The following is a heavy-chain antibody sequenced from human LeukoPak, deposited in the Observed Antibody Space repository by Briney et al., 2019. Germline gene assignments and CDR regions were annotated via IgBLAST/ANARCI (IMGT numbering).Heavy chain of an antibody. CDR3: ARDRGDSSGYFDY. V-gene: IGHV3-53*01. D-gene: IGHD6-19*01. CDR2: IYSGGST. J-gene: IGHJ4*02. CDR1: GFTFSSYS. Sequence: PGGSLRLSCAASGFTFSSYSMNWVRQAPGKGLEWVSVIYSGGSTYYADSVKGRFTISRDNSKNTLYLQMNSLRAEDTAVYYCARDRGDSSGYFDYWGQGTLVTVSS.